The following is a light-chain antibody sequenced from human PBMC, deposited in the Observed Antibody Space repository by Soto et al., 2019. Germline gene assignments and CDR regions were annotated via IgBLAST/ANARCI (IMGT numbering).Light chain of an antibody. V-gene: IGLV2-14*03. CDR3: SAYTVSRTYV. Sequence: SVLTQPASVSGSPGQSITISCTGISSDVGAYNFVSWHQQHPGKAPKLMIYNVYDRPSGISYRFSGSKSGNTASLTISGLQGEDEADYYCSAYTVSRTYVFGTGTKVTVL. CDR1: SSDVGAYNF. CDR2: NVY. J-gene: IGLJ1*01.